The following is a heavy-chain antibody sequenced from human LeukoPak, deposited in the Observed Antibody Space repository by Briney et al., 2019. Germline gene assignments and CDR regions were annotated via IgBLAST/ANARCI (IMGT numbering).Heavy chain of an antibody. CDR1: GFTFNNYA. CDR2: ISYDGSHK. V-gene: IGHV3-30*04. J-gene: IGHJ4*02. D-gene: IGHD4-23*01. CDR3: ARGARKGDDYGGFFDY. Sequence: GRSLRLSCAASGFTFNNYAMHWVRQVPGKGLEWVAVISYDGSHKYYADSVRGRFTISRDNSKNTLYLQMNSLRAEDTAVYYCARGARKGDDYGGFFDYWGQGTLVTVSS.